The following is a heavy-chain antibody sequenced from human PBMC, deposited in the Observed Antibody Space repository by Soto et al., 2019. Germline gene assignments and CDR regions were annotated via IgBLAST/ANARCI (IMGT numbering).Heavy chain of an antibody. CDR3: ARSEGIAAAGTVYYYYMDV. Sequence: ASVKVSCKASGYTFTGYYMHWVRQAPGQGLEWMGWINPNSGGTNYAQKFQGWVTMTRDTSISTAYMELSRLRSDDTAVYYCARSEGIAAAGTVYYYYMDVWGEGTTVTGSS. V-gene: IGHV1-2*04. D-gene: IGHD6-13*01. CDR1: GYTFTGYY. J-gene: IGHJ6*03. CDR2: INPNSGGT.